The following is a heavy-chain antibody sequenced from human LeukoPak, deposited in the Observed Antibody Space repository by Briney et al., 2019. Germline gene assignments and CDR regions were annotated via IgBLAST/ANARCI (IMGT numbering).Heavy chain of an antibody. CDR3: ALSAGGSYPHNDAFDI. CDR1: GYTFTSYY. Sequence: ASVKVSCKASGYTFTSYYMHWVRQAPGQGLEWMGIINPSGGSTSYAQKFQGRVTMTRDMSTSTDYMDLSSLRSEDTAVYYCALSAGGSYPHNDAFDIWGQGTMVTVSS. J-gene: IGHJ3*02. CDR2: INPSGGST. V-gene: IGHV1-46*01. D-gene: IGHD1-26*01.